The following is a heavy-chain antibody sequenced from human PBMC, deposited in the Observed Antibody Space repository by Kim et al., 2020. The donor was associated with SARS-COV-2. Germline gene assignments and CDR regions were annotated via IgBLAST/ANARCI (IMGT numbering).Heavy chain of an antibody. CDR3: ARVLVSSGYYYGLIDY. D-gene: IGHD3-22*01. Sequence: SLKSRVTISLDTSKIQFSLKLGSVTASDTAVYYCARVLVSSGYYYGLIDYWGQGTLVTVSS. J-gene: IGHJ4*02. V-gene: IGHV4-31*02.